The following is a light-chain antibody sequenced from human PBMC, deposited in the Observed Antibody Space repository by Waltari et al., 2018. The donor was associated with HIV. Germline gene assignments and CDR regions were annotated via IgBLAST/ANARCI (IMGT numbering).Light chain of an antibody. CDR2: SAS. CDR3: QQLNNYPRT. Sequence: DIQLTQSPSFVSASIGDRVTVTCRASQGISSSLAWYQQKPGKAPKLLIYSASTLQSGVPSRFSGSGSGTEVTLTISGLQAEDFATYFCQQLNNYPRTFGQGTKVEVK. CDR1: QGISSS. V-gene: IGKV1-9*01. J-gene: IGKJ1*01.